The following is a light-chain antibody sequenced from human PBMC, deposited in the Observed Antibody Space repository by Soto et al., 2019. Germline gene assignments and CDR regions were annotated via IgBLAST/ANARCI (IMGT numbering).Light chain of an antibody. CDR1: SSDVGGYNY. J-gene: IGLJ2*01. CDR3: SSYTSSSTPV. CDR2: DVS. Sequence: QSALTQPASVSGSPGQSITISCTGTSSDVGGYNYVSWYKRHPGKAPKLMIYDVSNRTSEVSNRFSGSKSGNTASLTISGLQAEDEADYYCSSYTSSSTPVFGGGTKLTVL. V-gene: IGLV2-14*01.